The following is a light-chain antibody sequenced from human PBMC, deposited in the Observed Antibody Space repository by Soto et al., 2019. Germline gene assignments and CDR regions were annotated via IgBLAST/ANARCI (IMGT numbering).Light chain of an antibody. CDR3: QQHNVSPRT. V-gene: IGKV4-1*01. CDR2: WTS. CDR1: QSLFSSTTNRSY. J-gene: IGKJ1*01. Sequence: DIVMTQSPDSLAASLGERATINCRASQSLFSSTTNRSYLAWYQQKEGQTPQLLLYWTSTRKSGVPGRFSGSGSGTDFTLSISSLQAEDVSVYFCQQHNVSPRTFGQGTKVDIK.